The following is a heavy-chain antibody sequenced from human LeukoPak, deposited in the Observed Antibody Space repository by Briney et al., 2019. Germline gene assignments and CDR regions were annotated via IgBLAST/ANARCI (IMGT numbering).Heavy chain of an antibody. CDR2: FVPGDSST. CDR1: VYSFTSYW. Sequence: GESLKISCTASVYSFTSYWITWVRQVPGKGLEWMGKFVPGDSSTNYSPSFHGHVTISGDKSISTAYLQWNSLKASDTAMYYCARQGSYTTSSFDYWGQGTLVTVSS. V-gene: IGHV5-10-1*01. D-gene: IGHD6-6*01. J-gene: IGHJ4*02. CDR3: ARQGSYTTSSFDY.